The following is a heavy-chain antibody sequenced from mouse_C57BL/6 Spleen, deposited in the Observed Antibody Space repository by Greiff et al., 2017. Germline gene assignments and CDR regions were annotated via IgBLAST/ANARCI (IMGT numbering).Heavy chain of an antibody. CDR3: AREVATPYFDV. CDR1: GYTFTSYW. D-gene: IGHD1-1*01. V-gene: IGHV1-52*01. Sequence: QVQLQQPGAELVRPGSSVKLSCKASGYTFTSYWMHWVKQRPIQGLEWIGNIDPSDSETHYNQKFKDKATLTVDKSSITAYMQLSSLTSEDSAVYYCAREVATPYFDVWGTGTTVTVSS. CDR2: IDPSDSET. J-gene: IGHJ1*03.